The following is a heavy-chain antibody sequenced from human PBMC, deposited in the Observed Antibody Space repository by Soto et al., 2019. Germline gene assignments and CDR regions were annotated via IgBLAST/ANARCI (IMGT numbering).Heavy chain of an antibody. CDR2: ISSSSSYI. CDR1: GFTFSSYS. Sequence: EVQLVESGGGLVKPGGSLRLSCAASGFTFSSYSMNWVRQAPGKGLEWVSSISSSSSYIYYADSVKGRFTISRDNAKNSLSLQMNSLRAEDTAVDYCAGDGTYGDYVQHWGQGTLVTVSS. J-gene: IGHJ1*01. CDR3: AGDGTYGDYVQH. V-gene: IGHV3-21*01. D-gene: IGHD1-26*01.